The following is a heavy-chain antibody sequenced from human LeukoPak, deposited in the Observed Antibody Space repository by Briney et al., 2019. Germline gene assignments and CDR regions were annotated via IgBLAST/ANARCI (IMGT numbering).Heavy chain of an antibody. CDR3: AKDRITMVRGVIYPDY. CDR1: GFTFSSYG. D-gene: IGHD3-10*01. Sequence: QPGGSLRLSCAASGFTFSSYGMHWVRQAPGKGLEWVAFIRYDGSNKYYADSVKGRFTISRDNSKNTLYLQMNSLRAEDTAVYYCAKDRITMVRGVIYPDYWGQGTLVTVTS. CDR2: IRYDGSNK. J-gene: IGHJ4*02. V-gene: IGHV3-30*02.